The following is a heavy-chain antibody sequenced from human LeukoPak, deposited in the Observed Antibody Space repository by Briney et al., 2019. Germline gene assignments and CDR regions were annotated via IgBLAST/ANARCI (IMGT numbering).Heavy chain of an antibody. V-gene: IGHV1-2*02. Sequence: ASVKVSCKASGYTFTGYYMHWVRQAPGQGLEWMGWINPSSGGTNYAQKFQGRVTMTRDTSISTAYMELSRLRSDDTAVYYCARNPIVVVPAHFDYWGQGTLVTVSS. CDR3: ARNPIVVVPAHFDY. D-gene: IGHD2-2*01. J-gene: IGHJ4*02. CDR1: GYTFTGYY. CDR2: INPSSGGT.